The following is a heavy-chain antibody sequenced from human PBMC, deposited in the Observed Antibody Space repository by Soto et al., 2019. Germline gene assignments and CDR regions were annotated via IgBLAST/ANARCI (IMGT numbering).Heavy chain of an antibody. D-gene: IGHD3-22*01. J-gene: IGHJ4*02. CDR3: ARVSMGGYYDSSGYYYSFDY. CDR2: INPNSGGT. V-gene: IGHV1-2*02. Sequence: SVKVSCKASGYTFTGYSMHWVRQAPGQGLEWMGWINPNSGGTNYAQKFQGRVTMTRDTSISTAYMELSRMRSDDTAVYYCARVSMGGYYDSSGYYYSFDYWGQGTLVTVS. CDR1: GYTFTGYS.